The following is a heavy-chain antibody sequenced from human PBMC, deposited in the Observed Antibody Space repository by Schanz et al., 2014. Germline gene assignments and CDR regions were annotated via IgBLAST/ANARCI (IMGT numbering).Heavy chain of an antibody. CDR3: TRVTISPGGHDLDV. CDR1: GFLFGTYA. V-gene: IGHV3-72*01. Sequence: EVQLVESGGGLVQPGGSLRLSCAASGFLFGTYAMSWVRQAPGKGLEWVGRTRNRANNYFTEYAASVKGRFTISRDDSKSSLYLQMSSLKSEDTALYYCTRVTISPGGHDLDVWGQGTTVAVSS. D-gene: IGHD3-16*01. J-gene: IGHJ6*02. CDR2: TRNRANNYFT.